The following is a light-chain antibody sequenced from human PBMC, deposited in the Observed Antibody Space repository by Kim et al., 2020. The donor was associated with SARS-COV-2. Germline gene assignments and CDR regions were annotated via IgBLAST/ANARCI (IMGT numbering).Light chain of an antibody. J-gene: IGKJ4*01. V-gene: IGKV4-1*01. CDR1: QSLLYGSKNNNY. Sequence: DIVMTQSPDSLAVSLSERATINCKSSQSLLYGSKNNNYLAWYQQKPGQPPKLLIYWASTRESGVPDRFSGSGSGTDFTLTISSLQAEDVAVYSCQQYFTTPFTFGGGTKVDIK. CDR3: QQYFTTPFT. CDR2: WAS.